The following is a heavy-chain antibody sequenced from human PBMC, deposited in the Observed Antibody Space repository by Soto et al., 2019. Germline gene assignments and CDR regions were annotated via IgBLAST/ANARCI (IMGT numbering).Heavy chain of an antibody. CDR3: AREDSIIIPAVSDF. CDR1: GFTFSSYS. Sequence: GGSLRLSCAAPGFTFSSYSMNWVRQAPGKGLEWVSTVSKSDYTYYSDSVKGRFTISRDNAKNTVSLQMNTLRAEDTAVYYCAREDSIIIPAVSDFWGQGTLVTVSS. J-gene: IGHJ4*02. V-gene: IGHV3-21*04. D-gene: IGHD2-2*01. CDR2: VSKSDYT.